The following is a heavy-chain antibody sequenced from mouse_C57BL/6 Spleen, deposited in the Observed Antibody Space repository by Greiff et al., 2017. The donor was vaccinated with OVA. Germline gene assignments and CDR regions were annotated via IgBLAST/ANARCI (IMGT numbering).Heavy chain of an antibody. CDR2: IDPSDSET. CDR1: GYTFTSYW. D-gene: IGHD3-2*02. CDR3: ASVSTAQADYYYAMDY. Sequence: QVQLQQPGAELVRPGSSVKLSCKASGYTFTSYWMHWVKQRPIQGLEWIGNIDPSDSETHYNQKFKDKATLTVDKSSSTAYMQLSSLTSEDSAVYYCASVSTAQADYYYAMDYWGQGTSVTVSS. J-gene: IGHJ4*01. V-gene: IGHV1-52*01.